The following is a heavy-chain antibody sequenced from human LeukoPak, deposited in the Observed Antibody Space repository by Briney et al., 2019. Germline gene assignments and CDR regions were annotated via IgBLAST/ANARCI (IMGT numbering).Heavy chain of an antibody. CDR3: AKPYDYVWGTHHY. J-gene: IGHJ4*02. D-gene: IGHD3-16*01. CDR2: IWFDGSNK. V-gene: IGHV3-33*06. Sequence: PGGSLRLSCTASGFTFSTYGMHWVRQAPGKGLEWVAVIWFDGSNKYYADSVKGRFTISRDNSKNTLYLQMSSLRAEDPAVYYCAKPYDYVWGTHHYWGQGTLVTASS. CDR1: GFTFSTYG.